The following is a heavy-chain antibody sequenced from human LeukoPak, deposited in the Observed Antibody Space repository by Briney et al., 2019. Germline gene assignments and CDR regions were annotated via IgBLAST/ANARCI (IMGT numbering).Heavy chain of an antibody. V-gene: IGHV3-7*03. J-gene: IGHJ4*02. CDR1: GFTFSSYW. D-gene: IGHD4-17*01. Sequence: GGSLRLSCAASGFTFSSYWMSWVRQAPGKGLEWVANIKQDGSEKSYVDSVEGRFTISRDNTKNSLYLQMNSLRAEDTAVYYCARGQTTMTNWGQGTLVTVSS. CDR3: ARGQTTMTN. CDR2: IKQDGSEK.